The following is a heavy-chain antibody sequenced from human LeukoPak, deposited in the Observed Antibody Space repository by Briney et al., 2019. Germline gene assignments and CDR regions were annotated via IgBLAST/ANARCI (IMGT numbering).Heavy chain of an antibody. CDR3: ARDYPPFDP. CDR1: GGSISSSSYY. Sequence: SETLSLTCTVSGGSISSSSYYWGWIRQPPGKGLEWIGNIYYNGGSYYNSSLKSRVTISIDTSKNQFSLKLSSVTAADTAVYYCARDYPPFDPWGQGTLVTVSS. V-gene: IGHV4-39*07. CDR2: IYYNGGS. J-gene: IGHJ5*02.